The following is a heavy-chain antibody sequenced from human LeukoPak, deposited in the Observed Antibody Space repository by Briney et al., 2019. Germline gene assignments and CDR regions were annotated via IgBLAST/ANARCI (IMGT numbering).Heavy chain of an antibody. V-gene: IGHV3-23*01. D-gene: IGHD6-19*01. CDR3: AKLDSSGWYARYFQH. Sequence: PGGSLRLSCAASGFTFSSYAMSWVRQAPGKGLEWVSAISCSGGSTYYADSVKGRFTISRDNSKNTLYLQMNSLRAEDTAVYYCAKLDSSGWYARYFQHWGQGTLVTVSS. J-gene: IGHJ1*01. CDR1: GFTFSSYA. CDR2: ISCSGGST.